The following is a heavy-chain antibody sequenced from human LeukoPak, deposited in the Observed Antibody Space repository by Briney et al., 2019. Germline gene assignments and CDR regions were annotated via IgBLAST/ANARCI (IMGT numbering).Heavy chain of an antibody. CDR2: IYWDDDK. D-gene: IGHD6-13*01. CDR1: GFSLSTRGVG. CDR3: AHRSSWYRDFVY. Sequence: SGPTLVKPPQTLTLTCTFSGFSLSTRGVGVGWIRQPPGKALEWLALIYWDDDKRYSPSLKSRLTITKDTSKNQVVLTMTNMDPVDTATYYCAHRSSWYRDFVYWGQGTLVTVSS. J-gene: IGHJ4*02. V-gene: IGHV2-5*02.